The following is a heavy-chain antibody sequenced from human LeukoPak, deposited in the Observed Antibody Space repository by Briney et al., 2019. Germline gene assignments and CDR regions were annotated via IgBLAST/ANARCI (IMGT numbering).Heavy chain of an antibody. CDR1: GFTFSSSW. CDR3: TRGGSYPFDY. V-gene: IGHV3-74*01. J-gene: IGHJ4*02. CDR2: INGDGSST. Sequence: GGSLRLSCAASGFTFSSSWMHWVRQAPGKGLVWVSRINGDGSSTSYADSVKGRFTISRDNAKNTLYLQMNSLRVKDTAVYYCTRGGSYPFDYWGQGTLVTVSS. D-gene: IGHD1-26*01.